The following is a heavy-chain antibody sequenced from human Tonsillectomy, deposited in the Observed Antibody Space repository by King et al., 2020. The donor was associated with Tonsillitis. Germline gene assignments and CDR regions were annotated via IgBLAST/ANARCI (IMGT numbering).Heavy chain of an antibody. D-gene: IGHD1-14*01. CDR1: GGSISSGSW. Sequence: VQLQESGPGLVKPSGTLSLTCAVSGGSISSGSWWSWVRQPPGKGREWIGEVSHSGNTNYNSSLESRVTISGDNSKNQFSLRLSSVTAADTAVYYCAGRYTGRFTNSIHWGQGTLVTVSS. V-gene: IGHV4-4*02. J-gene: IGHJ4*02. CDR2: VSHSGNT. CDR3: AGRYTGRFTNSIH.